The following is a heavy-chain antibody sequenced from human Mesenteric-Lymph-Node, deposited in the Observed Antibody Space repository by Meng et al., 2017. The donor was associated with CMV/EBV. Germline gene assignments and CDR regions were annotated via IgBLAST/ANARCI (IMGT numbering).Heavy chain of an antibody. CDR1: GATFTRSA. V-gene: IGHV1-69*06. D-gene: IGHD2-2*01. CDR3: TRGSSDCSTPNCPFDY. J-gene: IGHJ4*02. CDR2: IIPIFGTA. Sequence: GATFTRSAISWVRQAPGQGFEWMGGIIPIFGTANYAQKFQGRVAISADKSTNTAYMEVISLRSEDTALYYCTRGSSDCSTPNCPFDYWGQGTLVTVSS.